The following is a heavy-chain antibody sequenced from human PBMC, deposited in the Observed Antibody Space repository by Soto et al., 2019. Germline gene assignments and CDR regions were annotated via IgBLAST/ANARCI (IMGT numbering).Heavy chain of an antibody. J-gene: IGHJ3*01. CDR1: GYIFNDYY. CDR2: INPKSGAT. CDR3: ARDHVGAMSAFEI. Sequence: RASVKVSCKASGYIFNDYYMHWVRQAPGQGLEWMGWINPKSGATKSVQKFPGRVAMTRETSISTFYXDITRRRAHDTAMDYCARDHVGAMSAFEIRGQGAIVNVSS. D-gene: IGHD1-26*01. V-gene: IGHV1-2*02.